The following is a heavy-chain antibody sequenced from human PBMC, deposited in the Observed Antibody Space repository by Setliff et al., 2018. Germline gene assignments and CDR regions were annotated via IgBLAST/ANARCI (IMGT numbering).Heavy chain of an antibody. D-gene: IGHD6-19*01. V-gene: IGHV4-34*01. CDR1: GGSFSTYY. J-gene: IGHJ4*02. CDR2: INHSGST. CDR3: ARGGETGGRFLMWL. Sequence: SETLSLTCAVYGGSFSTYYWIWIRQPPGKGLEWIGEINHSGSTNYNPSLKSRVTISVDTSKNQFSLKLSSVTAADTALYYCARGGETGGRFLMWLWGQGTLVTVSS.